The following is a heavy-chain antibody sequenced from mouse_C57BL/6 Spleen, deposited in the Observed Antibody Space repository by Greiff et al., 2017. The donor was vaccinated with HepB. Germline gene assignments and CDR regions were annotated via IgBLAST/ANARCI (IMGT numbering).Heavy chain of an antibody. V-gene: IGHV5-4*01. Sequence: EVKVVESGGGLVKPGGSLKLSCAASGFTFSSYAMSWVRQTPEKRLEWVATISDGGSYTYYPDNVKGRFTISRDNAKNNLYLQMSHLKSEDTAMYYCARDTYYDYGFDYWGQGTTLTVSS. D-gene: IGHD2-4*01. J-gene: IGHJ2*01. CDR2: ISDGGSYT. CDR3: ARDTYYDYGFDY. CDR1: GFTFSSYA.